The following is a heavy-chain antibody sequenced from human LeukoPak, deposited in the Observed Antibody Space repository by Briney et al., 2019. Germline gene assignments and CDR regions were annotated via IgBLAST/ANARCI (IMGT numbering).Heavy chain of an antibody. CDR2: IYAGGDT. CDR1: RISVSNNY. Sequence: PGGSLRLSCAASRISVSNNYMSWVRQAPGKGLEFVSVIYAGGDTFYADSVKGRFTISRDSSKNTLYLHMSSLRAEDTAVYYCARVKVKVLGYSSGSALGAFDIWGQGTMVTVSS. J-gene: IGHJ3*02. CDR3: ARVKVKVLGYSSGSALGAFDI. D-gene: IGHD6-19*01. V-gene: IGHV3-53*05.